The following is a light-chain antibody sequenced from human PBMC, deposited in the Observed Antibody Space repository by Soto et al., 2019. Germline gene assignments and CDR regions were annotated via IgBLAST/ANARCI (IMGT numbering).Light chain of an antibody. CDR3: QQANSFPLT. J-gene: IGKJ4*01. CDR2: TGS. V-gene: IGKV1-12*01. Sequence: DIQMTQSPSSVSASVGDRVSITCRASQGISNWLAWYQQKPGRAPKLLIYTGSSLQSGVPSRFSGTGSRTDFILTFSSLQPEDVATYYCQQANSFPLTFGGRTKVEIE. CDR1: QGISNW.